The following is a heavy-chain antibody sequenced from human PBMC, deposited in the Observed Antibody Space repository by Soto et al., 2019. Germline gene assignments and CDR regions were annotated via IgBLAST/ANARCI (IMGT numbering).Heavy chain of an antibody. D-gene: IGHD2-8*01. Sequence: SETLSLTCTVSGGSISSSSYYWGWIRQPPGKGLEWIGSIHYTGSTYYNSSLKSRVTVSVDTSKNQFSLKLGSLTAADTAVYYCARGGHCTSGVCSALGYWGQGTQVTVSS. CDR2: IHYTGST. J-gene: IGHJ4*02. V-gene: IGHV4-39*01. CDR3: ARGGHCTSGVCSALGY. CDR1: GGSISSSSYY.